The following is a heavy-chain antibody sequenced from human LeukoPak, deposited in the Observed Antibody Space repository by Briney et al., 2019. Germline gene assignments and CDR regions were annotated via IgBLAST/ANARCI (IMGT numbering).Heavy chain of an antibody. CDR1: GFTFSDYW. J-gene: IGHJ4*02. V-gene: IGHV3-74*01. Sequence: GSLRLSCAASGFTFSDYWMHWVRQPPGKGLVWVSRIDTDGSSATYADSVKGRFTISRDNAKNTVYLQMNSLRVEDTGVYYCASALTTVTPHFHYWGQGTLVTVSS. D-gene: IGHD4-17*01. CDR2: IDTDGSSA. CDR3: ASALTTVTPHFHY.